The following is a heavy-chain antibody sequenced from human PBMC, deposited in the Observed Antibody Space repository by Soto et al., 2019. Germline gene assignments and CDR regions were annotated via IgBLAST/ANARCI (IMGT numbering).Heavy chain of an antibody. CDR1: GDTFSIYA. CDR2: IIPIFGTA. J-gene: IGHJ6*01. Sequence: QVQLVQSGAEVKKPGSSVKVSCKASGDTFSIYAISWVRQAPGQGLEWMGGIIPIFGTANYAQKFQGRVTITADESTSTAYMELSSLRSEASAGYYLARDVSGYRSRASPMDVWGQGTTVTVPS. CDR3: ARDVSGYRSRASPMDV. V-gene: IGHV1-69*01. D-gene: IGHD3-22*01.